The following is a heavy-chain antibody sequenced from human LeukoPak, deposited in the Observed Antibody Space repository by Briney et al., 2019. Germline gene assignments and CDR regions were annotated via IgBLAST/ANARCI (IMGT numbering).Heavy chain of an antibody. Sequence: ASVKVSCKASGYTFTGYYMHWVRLAPGQGLEWMGWINPNSGGTNYAQKFQGRVTMTRDTSISTAYMELSRLRSDDTAVYYCARAIAAAGMGGFDYWGQGTLVTVSS. D-gene: IGHD6-13*01. V-gene: IGHV1-2*02. J-gene: IGHJ4*02. CDR3: ARAIAAAGMGGFDY. CDR2: INPNSGGT. CDR1: GYTFTGYY.